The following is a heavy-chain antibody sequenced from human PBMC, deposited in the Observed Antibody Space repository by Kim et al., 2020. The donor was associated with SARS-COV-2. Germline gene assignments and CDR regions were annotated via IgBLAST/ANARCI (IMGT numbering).Heavy chain of an antibody. CDR3: ARGVDYGDYGLAYFDL. Sequence: PKSRVTISVDTSKNPFSLKLSSVTAADTAVYYCARGVDYGDYGLAYFDLWGRGTLVTVSS. V-gene: IGHV4-59*09. J-gene: IGHJ2*01. D-gene: IGHD4-17*01.